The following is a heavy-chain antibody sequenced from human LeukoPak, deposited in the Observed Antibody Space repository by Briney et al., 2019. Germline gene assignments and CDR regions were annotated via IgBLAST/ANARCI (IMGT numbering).Heavy chain of an antibody. D-gene: IGHD2-2*01. CDR3: AREGSSPTFDY. CDR1: GFTFSRYD. V-gene: IGHV3-21*01. CDR2: ISTSSSYI. J-gene: IGHJ4*02. Sequence: GGSLRLSCAASGFTFSRYDMHWVRQPPGKGLEWVSSISTSSSYIYYADSLKGRFTISRDNAKNSLFLQMNSLRAEDTAVYYCAREGSSPTFDYWGQGTLVTVSS.